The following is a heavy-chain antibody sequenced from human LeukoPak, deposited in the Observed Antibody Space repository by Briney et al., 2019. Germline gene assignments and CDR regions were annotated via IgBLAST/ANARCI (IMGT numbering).Heavy chain of an antibody. V-gene: IGHV6-1*01. J-gene: IGHJ6*02. CDR1: GDSVSSNSAA. D-gene: IGHD4-17*01. CDR2: TYYRSKWYN. CDR3: ARDLPLRLVDDYVDYAQPGGPYYYYYYGMDV. Sequence: SQTLSLTCAISGDSVSSNSAAWNWIRQSPSRGLEWLGRTYYRSKWYNDYAVSVKSRITINPDTSKNQFSLQLNSVTPEDTAVYYCARDLPLRLVDDYVDYAQPGGPYYYYYYGMDVWGQGTTVTVSS.